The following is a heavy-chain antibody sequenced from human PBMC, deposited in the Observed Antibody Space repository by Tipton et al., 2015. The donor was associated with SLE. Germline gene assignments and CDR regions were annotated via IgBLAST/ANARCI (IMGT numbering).Heavy chain of an antibody. V-gene: IGHV3-53*01. D-gene: IGHD3-16*01. CDR1: RFSVTNNY. CDR3: ARGRGGEFLDY. Sequence: SLRLSCAASRFSVTNNYMSWVRQAPGKGLEWVSVIYVPGDTYYADSVKGRFTISRDNSKNTVSLQMNSLRVEDTAVYFCARGRGGEFLDYWGQGTLVTVSS. J-gene: IGHJ4*02. CDR2: IYVPGDT.